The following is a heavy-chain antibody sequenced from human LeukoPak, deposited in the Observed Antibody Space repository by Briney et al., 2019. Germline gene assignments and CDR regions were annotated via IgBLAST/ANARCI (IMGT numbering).Heavy chain of an antibody. V-gene: IGHV4-38-2*01. D-gene: IGHD6-19*01. J-gene: IGHJ4*02. Sequence: PSETLSLTCAVSGYSISIGYYWGWIRQPPGKGLEWIGSIYHSGSTYYNPSLKSRVTISVDTSKNQFSLKLSSVTAADTAVYYCARGGFGIAVAGRDYWGQGTLVTVSS. CDR3: ARGGFGIAVAGRDY. CDR1: GYSISIGYY. CDR2: IYHSGST.